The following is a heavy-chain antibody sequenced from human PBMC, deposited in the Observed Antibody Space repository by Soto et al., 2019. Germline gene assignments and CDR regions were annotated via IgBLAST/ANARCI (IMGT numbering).Heavy chain of an antibody. D-gene: IGHD3-22*01. V-gene: IGHV1-69*13. J-gene: IGHJ4*02. CDR3: ARVGPAHYYDSSGYYSPLDY. CDR1: GDTFSSYA. Sequence: GASVKVSCKASGDTFSSYAVNWVRQAPGQGLEWMGGIIPMFGTANYAQKFKGRVTITAGESTSTVYMELSSLRSEDTAVYYCARVGPAHYYDSSGYYSPLDYWGQGTLVPSPQ. CDR2: IIPMFGTA.